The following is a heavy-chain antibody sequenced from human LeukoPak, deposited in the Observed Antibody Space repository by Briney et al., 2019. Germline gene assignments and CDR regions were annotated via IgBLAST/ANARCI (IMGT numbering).Heavy chain of an antibody. V-gene: IGHV3-30*18. D-gene: IGHD3-22*01. CDR2: ISYDGSDK. J-gene: IGHJ6*02. Sequence: GGSLRLSCAASGFTFSSYAMHWVRQVPGKGLEWMIVISYDGSDKYYADSVKGRFTVSRDNSKNTLYLQMNSLRAEDTAVYYCAKSRQRSSVGGMDVWGQGTPVTVSS. CDR3: AKSRQRSSVGGMDV. CDR1: GFTFSSYA.